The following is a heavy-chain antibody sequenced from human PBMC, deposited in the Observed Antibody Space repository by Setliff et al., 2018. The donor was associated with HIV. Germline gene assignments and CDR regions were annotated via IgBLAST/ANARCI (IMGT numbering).Heavy chain of an antibody. D-gene: IGHD1-26*01. CDR2: INHSGSN. J-gene: IGHJ4*02. Sequence: SETLSLTCAVYGESLSPYYWSWIRQPPGKGLEWIGEINHSGSNNYNPSLKSRVSLSVDTSKNQFSLNLRSVTAADTAVYYCARGLGMVESTTPFDYWGQGTLFTVSS. CDR1: GESLSPYY. CDR3: ARGLGMVESTTPFDY. V-gene: IGHV4-34*01.